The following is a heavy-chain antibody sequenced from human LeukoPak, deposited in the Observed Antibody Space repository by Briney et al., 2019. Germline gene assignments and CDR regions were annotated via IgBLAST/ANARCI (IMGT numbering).Heavy chain of an antibody. V-gene: IGHV3-30*02. Sequence: GGSLRLSCAASGFTFSSYGMHWVRQAPGEGLEWVAFIRYDGSNKYYADSVKGRFTISRDNSKNTLYLQMNSLRAEDTAVYYCAKDHSAMVTTYFDYWGQGTLVTVSS. D-gene: IGHD5-18*01. CDR2: IRYDGSNK. CDR3: AKDHSAMVTTYFDY. J-gene: IGHJ4*02. CDR1: GFTFSSYG.